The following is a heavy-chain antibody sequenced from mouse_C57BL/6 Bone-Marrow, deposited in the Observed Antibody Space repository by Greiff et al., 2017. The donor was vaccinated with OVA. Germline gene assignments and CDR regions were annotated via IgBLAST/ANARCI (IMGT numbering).Heavy chain of an antibody. D-gene: IGHD3-2*02. Sequence: VQVVESGAELVRPGASVKLSCKASGYTFTDYYINWVQQRPGQGLEWIARIYPGSGNTYYNEKFKGKATLTAEKSSSTAYMQLSSLTSEDSAVYFCARYSSVFYYYAMDDWGQGTSVTVSS. J-gene: IGHJ4*01. CDR3: ARYSSVFYYYAMDD. CDR1: GYTFTDYY. CDR2: IYPGSGNT. V-gene: IGHV1-76*01.